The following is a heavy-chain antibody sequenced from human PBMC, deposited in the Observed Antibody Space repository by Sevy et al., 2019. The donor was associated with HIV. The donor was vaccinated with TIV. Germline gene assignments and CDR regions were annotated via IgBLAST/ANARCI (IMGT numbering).Heavy chain of an antibody. D-gene: IGHD3-22*01. V-gene: IGHV3-53*01. J-gene: IGHJ3*02. CDR2: IYSGDKT. CDR3: ARLNLYYYDDDGYYTTGNAFDI. CDR1: GFSVSDTY. Sequence: GGSLRLSCAASGFSVSDTYMSWVRQAPGKGLEWVSVIYSGDKTYHADSVKGLFTISRDSSKNTIYLQLNSLRTEDTAVYYCARLNLYYYDDDGYYTTGNAFDIWGQGTMVTVSS.